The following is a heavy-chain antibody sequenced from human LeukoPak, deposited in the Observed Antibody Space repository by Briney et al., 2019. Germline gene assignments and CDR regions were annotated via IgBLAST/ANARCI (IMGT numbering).Heavy chain of an antibody. J-gene: IGHJ4*02. CDR2: IYYSGST. Sequence: WATLSPTCTVAGGSISSDNWRWMRHHPGKGLEWIGYIYYSGSTNYSPSLKSRVTISVDTSKNQFSLTLSSVTAAHTAVYYCARHVPRPSLVGAIDYWGQGTLVTVSS. CDR1: GGSISSDN. D-gene: IGHD1-26*01. V-gene: IGHV4-59*08. CDR3: ARHVPRPSLVGAIDY.